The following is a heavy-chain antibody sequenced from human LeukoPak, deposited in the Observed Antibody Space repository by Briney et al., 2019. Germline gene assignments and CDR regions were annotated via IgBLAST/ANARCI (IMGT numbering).Heavy chain of an antibody. CDR1: GFTFSSYG. CDR2: IWYDGSNK. J-gene: IGHJ4*02. V-gene: IGHV3-33*01. D-gene: IGHD2-15*01. CDR3: ARDLRRYCSGGSCYSFDY. Sequence: GRSLRLSCAASGFTFSSYGMHWVRQAPGKGLEWVAVIWYDGSNKYYADSVKGRFTISRDNSKNTLYLQMNSLRAEDTAVYHCARDLRRYCSGGSCYSFDYWGQGTLVTVSS.